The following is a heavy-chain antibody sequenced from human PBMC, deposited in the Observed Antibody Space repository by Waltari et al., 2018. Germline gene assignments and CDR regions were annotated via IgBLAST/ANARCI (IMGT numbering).Heavy chain of an antibody. CDR3: ARGSAYYVRVWDL. Sequence: LVESGGDLVRPGGSLRLSCPGSGFDPSSYWMSWVRQAPGKGLEWVANINYDGSAQWYEDSVSGRLTVSRDNAKNSLYLEMNNVRVDDTAVYYCARGSAYYVRVWDLWGPGTLVTVSS. V-gene: IGHV3-7*03. J-gene: IGHJ4*02. D-gene: IGHD3-16*01. CDR2: INYDGSAQ. CDR1: GFDPSSYW.